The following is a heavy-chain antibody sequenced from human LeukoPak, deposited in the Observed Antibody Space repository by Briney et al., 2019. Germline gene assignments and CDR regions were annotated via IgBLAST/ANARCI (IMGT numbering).Heavy chain of an antibody. J-gene: IGHJ4*02. CDR2: IKSRTDGGTT. Sequence: GGSLRLSCAASGFTFSNAWMSWVRQVPGKGLEWVGRIKSRTDGGTTDYAAPVKGRFLISRDDSKTTLYLQMNSLKTEDTAVYYCTTEGSRVVPLAPNDYWGQGTLVTVSS. CDR1: GFTFSNAW. V-gene: IGHV3-15*01. D-gene: IGHD2-2*01. CDR3: TTEGSRVVPLAPNDY.